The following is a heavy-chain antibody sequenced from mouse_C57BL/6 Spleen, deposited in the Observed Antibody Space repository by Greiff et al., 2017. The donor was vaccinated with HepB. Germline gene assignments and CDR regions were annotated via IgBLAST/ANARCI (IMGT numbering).Heavy chain of an antibody. CDR3: ARNYYAMDY. J-gene: IGHJ4*01. V-gene: IGHV1-4*01. CDR1: GYTFTSYS. Sequence: VQLVESGAELARPGASVKMSCKASGYTFTSYSMHWVKQRPGQGLEWIGYINPSNGYTNYNQKFKDKATLTADKSSSTAYMQLSSLTSEDSAGYYCARNYYAMDYWGQGTSVTVSS. CDR2: INPSNGYT.